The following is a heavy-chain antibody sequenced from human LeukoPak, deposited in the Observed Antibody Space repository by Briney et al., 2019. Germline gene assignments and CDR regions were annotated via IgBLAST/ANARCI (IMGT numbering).Heavy chain of an antibody. V-gene: IGHV1-8*03. D-gene: IGHD4-23*01. Sequence: GASVKVSCKASGYTFTSYGINWVRQATGQGLEWMGWMNPNSGNTGYAQKFQGRVTITRNTSISTAYMELSSLRSEDTAVYYCARGGTTVVTSEFDYWGQGTLVTVSS. CDR1: GYTFTSYG. CDR2: MNPNSGNT. CDR3: ARGGTTVVTSEFDY. J-gene: IGHJ4*02.